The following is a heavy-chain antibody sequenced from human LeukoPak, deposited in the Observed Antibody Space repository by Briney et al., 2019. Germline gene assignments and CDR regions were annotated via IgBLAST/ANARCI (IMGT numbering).Heavy chain of an antibody. CDR3: AKDYYSRSSAFNWFDP. D-gene: IGHD6-6*01. V-gene: IGHV3-9*01. CDR1: GFTFDDYA. Sequence: GRSLRLSCAASGFTFDDYAMHWVRQAPGKGLEGVSGISWNSGSIVYADSVKGRFTISRDNAKNSLYLQMNSLRAEDTALYYCAKDYYSRSSAFNWFDPWGQGTLVTVSS. J-gene: IGHJ5*02. CDR2: ISWNSGSI.